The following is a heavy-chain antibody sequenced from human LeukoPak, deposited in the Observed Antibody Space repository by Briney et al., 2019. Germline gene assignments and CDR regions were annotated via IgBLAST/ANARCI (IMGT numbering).Heavy chain of an antibody. J-gene: IGHJ6*03. V-gene: IGHV4-34*01. CDR3: ARGRAGYCSSTSCSKYYYYYYMDV. Sequence: SETLSLTCAVYGGSFSGYYWSWIRQPPGKGLEWIGEINHSGSTNYNPSLKSRVTISVDTSKNQFSLKLSPVTAADTAVYYCARGRAGYCSSTSCSKYYYYYYMDVWGKGTTVTVSS. CDR1: GGSFSGYY. D-gene: IGHD2-2*01. CDR2: INHSGST.